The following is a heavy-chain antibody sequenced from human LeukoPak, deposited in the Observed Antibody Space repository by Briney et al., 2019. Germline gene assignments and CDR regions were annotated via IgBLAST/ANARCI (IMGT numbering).Heavy chain of an antibody. CDR2: IKTDGSNT. V-gene: IGHV3-74*01. J-gene: IGHJ4*02. Sequence: GGSLRLSCAASGFTFSSYWMHWVRQAPGKGLVWVSRIKTDGSNTNYADSVKGRFTISRDNAKNTLYLQMSSLRAEDTAVYYCAREEGSTEKFDYWGQGTLVTVSS. CDR1: GFTFSSYW. CDR3: AREEGSTEKFDY.